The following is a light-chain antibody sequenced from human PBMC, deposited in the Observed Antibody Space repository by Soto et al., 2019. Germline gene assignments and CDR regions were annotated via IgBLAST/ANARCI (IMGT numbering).Light chain of an antibody. CDR3: QQCGSSST. V-gene: IGKV3-20*01. CDR1: QTFSNSF. CDR2: GAS. J-gene: IGKJ5*01. Sequence: EIVLTQSPGTLSLSPGERATLSCRASQTFSNSFLSWFQQIPGQAPTLLIYGASMRATCIPDRFRGSGSGTDFNLNISRLEPEDFAVYYCQQCGSSSTFGQGTRLEIK.